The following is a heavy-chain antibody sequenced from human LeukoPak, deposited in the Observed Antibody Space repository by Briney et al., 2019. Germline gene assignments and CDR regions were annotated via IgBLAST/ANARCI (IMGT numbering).Heavy chain of an antibody. V-gene: IGHV3-30*02. CDR3: AKTRRAAVNWFDP. J-gene: IGHJ5*02. CDR2: IRYDGSNK. Sequence: PGGSLRLSCAASGFTFSSYGMHWVRQAPGKGLEWVAFIRYDGSNKYYADSAKGRFTISRDNSKNTLYLQMNSLRAEDTAVYYCAKTRRAAVNWFDPWGQGTLVTVSS. D-gene: IGHD2-15*01. CDR1: GFTFSSYG.